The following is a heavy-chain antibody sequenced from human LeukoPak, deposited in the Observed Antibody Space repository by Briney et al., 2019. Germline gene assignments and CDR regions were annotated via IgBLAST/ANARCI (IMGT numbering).Heavy chain of an antibody. CDR3: ARDSQYQLLSIDY. CDR1: GFTFSAYA. D-gene: IGHD2-2*01. V-gene: IGHV3-21*01. CDR2: ISSSSSYI. Sequence: GGSLRLSCAASGFTFSAYAMSWVRQAPGKGLEWVSSISSSSSYIYYADSVKGRFTISRDNAKNSLYLQMNSLRAEDTAVYYCARDSQYQLLSIDYWGQGTLVTVSS. J-gene: IGHJ4*02.